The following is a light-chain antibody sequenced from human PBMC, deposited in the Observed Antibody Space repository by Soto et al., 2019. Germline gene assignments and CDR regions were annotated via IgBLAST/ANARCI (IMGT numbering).Light chain of an antibody. CDR1: SSDVGGYNY. CDR2: DVS. V-gene: IGLV2-14*03. J-gene: IGLJ1*01. CDR3: SSYRTSNTRQIV. Sequence: QSVLTQPASLSGSPGQSITISCTGTSSDVGGYNYVSWYQHHPGKAPKLMIYDVSNRPSGGSNRFSCSKSGNTASLSISGLQPEDEGDYYCSSYRTSNTRQIVCGTGTKVTVL.